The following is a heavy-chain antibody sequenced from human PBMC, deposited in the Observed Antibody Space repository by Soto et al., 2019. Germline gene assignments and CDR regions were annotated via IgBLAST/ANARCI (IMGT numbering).Heavy chain of an antibody. CDR3: ARGRSSTSPYPIGY. CDR2: IYYSGST. J-gene: IGHJ4*02. V-gene: IGHV4-31*03. CDR1: GGSISSGGYY. Sequence: QVQLQESGPGLVKPSQTLSLTCTVSGGSISSGGYYWSWIRQHPGKGLEWIGYIYYSGSTYYNPLLKSRVTISVDTSKNQFSLKLSSVTAADTAVYYCARGRSSTSPYPIGYWGQGTLVTGS. D-gene: IGHD2-2*01.